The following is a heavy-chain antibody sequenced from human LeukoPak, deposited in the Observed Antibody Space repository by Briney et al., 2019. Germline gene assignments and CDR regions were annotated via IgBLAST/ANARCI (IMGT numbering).Heavy chain of an antibody. V-gene: IGHV4-59*03. CDR2: IYYSGST. CDR1: GGSISGYY. J-gene: IGHJ4*02. Sequence: ASETLSLTCAVPGGSISGYYWSWIRQPPGKGLEWIGYIYYSGSTNYNPSLKSRATISVDTSKNQFSLKLSSVTAADTAVYYCAEGKYRDFDYWGQGTLVTVAS. CDR3: AEGKYRDFDY. D-gene: IGHD2/OR15-2a*01.